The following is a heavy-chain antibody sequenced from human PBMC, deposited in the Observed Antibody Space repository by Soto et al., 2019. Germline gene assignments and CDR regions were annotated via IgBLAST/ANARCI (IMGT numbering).Heavy chain of an antibody. CDR1: GGTFSSYA. J-gene: IGHJ4*02. D-gene: IGHD3-10*01. Sequence: SLKVSCKASGGTFSSYAISWVRQAPGQGLEWMGRIIPIVGTANYAQKFQGRVTITADESTSTAYMELSSLRSVDTAVYYCARSIIRGYYFDYWGQGTLVTVS. V-gene: IGHV1-69*13. CDR3: ARSIIRGYYFDY. CDR2: IIPIVGTA.